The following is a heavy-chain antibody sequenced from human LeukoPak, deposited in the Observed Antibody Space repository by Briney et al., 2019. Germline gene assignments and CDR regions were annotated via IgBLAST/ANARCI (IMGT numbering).Heavy chain of an antibody. J-gene: IGHJ6*03. CDR3: ARGDNSGPDYYYYMDV. CDR2: ISSSDSII. V-gene: IGHV3-48*03. Sequence: QPGGSLRLSCAASGFAFSSYEMNWVRQAPGKGLEWVSYISSSDSIIYYADSVKGRFTISRDNAKNSLYLQMNSLRAEDTAVYCCARGDNSGPDYYYYMDVWGKGTTVTISS. D-gene: IGHD6-19*01. CDR1: GFAFSSYE.